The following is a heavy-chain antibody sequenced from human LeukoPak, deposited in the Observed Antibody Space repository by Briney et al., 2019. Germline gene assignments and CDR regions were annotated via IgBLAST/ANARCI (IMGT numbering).Heavy chain of an antibody. CDR1: GGSISGHY. CDR2: IDPTGLT. J-gene: IGHJ4*02. CDR3: ARQTPYSGNHYFDY. V-gene: IGHV4-4*09. D-gene: IGHD1-26*01. Sequence: SETLILTCTVSGGSISGHYWSWIRQSPGKGLEWIGYIDPTGLTSYNPSLNSRVTISEGTSKNQFSLKVRSVTTADTAVYFCARQTPYSGNHYFDYWGQGTLVTVSS.